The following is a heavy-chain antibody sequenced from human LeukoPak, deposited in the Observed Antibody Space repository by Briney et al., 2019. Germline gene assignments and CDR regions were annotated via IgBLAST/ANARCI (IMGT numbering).Heavy chain of an antibody. D-gene: IGHD1-20*01. CDR1: GYTFTNYG. V-gene: IGHV1-18*01. J-gene: IGHJ4*02. CDR3: ARARLTGRNSFDY. Sequence: ASVKVSRKPSGYTFTNYGISWVRQAPGQGLEWMGWISAYNGNTNYAQKLQGRVTMTTDTSTSTAYMELRSLRSDDTAVYYCARARLTGRNSFDYWGQGTLVTVSS. CDR2: ISAYNGNT.